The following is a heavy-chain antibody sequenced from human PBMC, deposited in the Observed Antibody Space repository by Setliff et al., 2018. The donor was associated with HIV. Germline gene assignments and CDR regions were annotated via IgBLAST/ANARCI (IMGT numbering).Heavy chain of an antibody. V-gene: IGHV1-18*01. CDR1: GYIFNSFG. CDR3: ARDGPYVAVLIRASDI. J-gene: IGHJ3*02. Sequence: ASVKVSCKASGYIFNSFGISWVRQAPGQGLEWMGWISAYNGNTKYAQKLQGRVTMTTDTSTSTGYMELRSLRSDDTAVYYCARDGPYVAVLIRASDIWGQGTMVTVSS. CDR2: ISAYNGNT. D-gene: IGHD3-16*01.